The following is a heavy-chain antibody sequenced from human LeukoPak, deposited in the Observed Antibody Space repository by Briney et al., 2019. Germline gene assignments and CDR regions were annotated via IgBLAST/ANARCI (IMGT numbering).Heavy chain of an antibody. D-gene: IGHD2-8*01. V-gene: IGHV1-2*02. CDR1: GYTFTGYY. CDR3: ARDRDGYCTNGVCYFDY. J-gene: IGHJ4*02. CDR2: INPNSGVT. Sequence: GASVKVSCKASGYTFTGYYMHWVRQAPGQGLEWMGWINPNSGVTNYAQRFQGRVTMTRDTSISTAYMDLSRLRYDDTAVYYCARDRDGYCTNGVCYFDYWGQGTLVTVSS.